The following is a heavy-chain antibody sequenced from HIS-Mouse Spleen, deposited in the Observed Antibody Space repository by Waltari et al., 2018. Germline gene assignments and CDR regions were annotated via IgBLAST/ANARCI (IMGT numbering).Heavy chain of an antibody. CDR1: GGSISSSSYY. J-gene: IGHJ3*01. Sequence: QLQLQESGPGLVKPSETLSLTCTVSGGSISSSSYYWGWIRQHPGKGLEWIGRIYYSGSTYYNPSLKSRVTISVDTSKNQFSPKLSSVTAADTAVYYCAREIPYSSSWYDWYFDLWGQGTMVTVSS. CDR3: AREIPYSSSWYDWYFDL. V-gene: IGHV4-39*07. CDR2: IYYSGST. D-gene: IGHD6-13*01.